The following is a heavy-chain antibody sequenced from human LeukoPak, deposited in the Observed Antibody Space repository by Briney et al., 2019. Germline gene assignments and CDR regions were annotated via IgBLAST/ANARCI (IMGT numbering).Heavy chain of an antibody. Sequence: GGSLRLSCAASGFTFSSYAMHWVRQAPGKGLEWVSVIYSGGSTYYADSAKGRFTISRDNSKNTLYLQMNSLRAEDTAVYYCARVVTRPRRQYYGMDVWGQGTTVTVYS. J-gene: IGHJ6*02. CDR1: GFTFSSYA. V-gene: IGHV3-66*01. D-gene: IGHD5-18*01. CDR2: IYSGGST. CDR3: ARVVTRPRRQYYGMDV.